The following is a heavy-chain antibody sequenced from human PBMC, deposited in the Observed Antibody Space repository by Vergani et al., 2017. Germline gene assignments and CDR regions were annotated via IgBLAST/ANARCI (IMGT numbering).Heavy chain of an antibody. CDR1: GGSISSGDYY. J-gene: IGHJ4*02. V-gene: IGHV4-30-4*01. CDR2: IYYSGST. CDR3: ARLILSRPYSSSSLGIFDY. Sequence: QVQLQESGPGLVKPSQTLSLTCTVSGGSISSGDYYWSWIRQPPGKGLEWIGYIYYSGSTYYNPSLKRRVTISVYTSKNHFSLKLSSVTAADTAVYYCARLILSRPYSSSSLGIFDYWGQGTLVTVSS. D-gene: IGHD6-6*01.